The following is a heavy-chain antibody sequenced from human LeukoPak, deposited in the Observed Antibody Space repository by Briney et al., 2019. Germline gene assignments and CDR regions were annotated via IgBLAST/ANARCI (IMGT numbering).Heavy chain of an antibody. V-gene: IGHV3-33*01. CDR3: ARAHLPLAARLDY. J-gene: IGHJ4*02. D-gene: IGHD6-6*01. CDR1: GSTFSSYG. Sequence: GGSLRLSCAASGSTFSSYGMHWVRQAPGKGLEWVAVIWYDGSNKYYADSVKGRFTISRDNSKNTLYLQMNSLRAEDTAVYYCARAHLPLAARLDYWGQGTLVTVSS. CDR2: IWYDGSNK.